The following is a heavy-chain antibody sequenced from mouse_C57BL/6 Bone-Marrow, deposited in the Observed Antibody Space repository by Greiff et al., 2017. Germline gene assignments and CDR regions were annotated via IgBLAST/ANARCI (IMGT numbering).Heavy chain of an antibody. CDR2: IWTGGGT. V-gene: IGHV2-9-1*01. CDR1: GFSLTSYA. Sequence: VMLVESGPGLVAPSQSLSITCTASGFSLTSYAISWVRQPPGKGLEWLGVIWTGGGTNYNSALKARLSTSKDNSKSQVFLKMNSLQTDDAARYYYASNSGYWYFDVWGTGTTVTVSS. CDR3: ASNSGYWYFDV. D-gene: IGHD1-3*01. J-gene: IGHJ1*03.